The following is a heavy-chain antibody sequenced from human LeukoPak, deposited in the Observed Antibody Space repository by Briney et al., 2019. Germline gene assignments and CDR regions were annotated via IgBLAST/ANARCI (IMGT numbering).Heavy chain of an antibody. CDR2: ISYDGSNK. CDR1: GFTFSSYG. J-gene: IGHJ6*02. D-gene: IGHD4-17*01. Sequence: GGSLRLSCAASGFTFSSYGMHWVRQAPGKGLEWVAVISYDGSNKYYEDSVKGRFTISRDNSKNTLYLQMNSLRAEDTAVYYCARTLMTTVTRGYYYGMDVWGQGTTVTVSS. CDR3: ARTLMTTVTRGYYYGMDV. V-gene: IGHV3-30*03.